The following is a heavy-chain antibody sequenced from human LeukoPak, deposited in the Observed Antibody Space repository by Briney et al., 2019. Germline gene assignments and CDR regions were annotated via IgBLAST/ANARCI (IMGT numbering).Heavy chain of an antibody. CDR1: GFTFDDYA. V-gene: IGHV3-43*02. D-gene: IGHD1-1*01. Sequence: GGSLRLSCAASGFTFDDYAMPWVRQAPGKGLEWVSLISGDGGSTYYADSVKGRFTISRDNSKNSLYLQMNSLRTEDTALYYCAKAVGPWGTSAIGYFDLWGRGTLVTVSS. J-gene: IGHJ2*01. CDR2: ISGDGGST. CDR3: AKAVGPWGTSAIGYFDL.